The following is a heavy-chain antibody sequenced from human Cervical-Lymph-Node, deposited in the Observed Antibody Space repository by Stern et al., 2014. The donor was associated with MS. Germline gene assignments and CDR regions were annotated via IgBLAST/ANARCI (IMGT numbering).Heavy chain of an antibody. Sequence: VQLVESGPGLVKPSETLSLTCTVSGGSISSSSYYWGWIRQPPGKGLEGIGSIYYSGSTYYNPSLKSRVTLSVDTSKNQSSLKLSSVTAADTAVYYCARHARIQLWFRPGFFDYWGQGTLVTVSS. CDR1: GGSISSSSYY. CDR2: IYYSGST. CDR3: ARHARIQLWFRPGFFDY. V-gene: IGHV4-39*01. J-gene: IGHJ4*02. D-gene: IGHD5-18*01.